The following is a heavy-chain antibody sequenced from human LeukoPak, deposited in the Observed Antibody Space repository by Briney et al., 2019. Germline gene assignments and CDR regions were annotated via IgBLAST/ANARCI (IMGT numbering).Heavy chain of an antibody. CDR1: GLTFSSYA. J-gene: IGHJ4*02. CDR3: ARDDEQYSSSFDY. D-gene: IGHD6-13*01. V-gene: IGHV3-30-3*01. Sequence: GGSLRLSCAASGLTFSSYAIHWVRQAPGKGLDWVAVISYDGSNKYYADSVKGRFTISRDNSKNTLYLQMNSLRAEDTAVYYCARDDEQYSSSFDYWGQGTLVTVSS. CDR2: ISYDGSNK.